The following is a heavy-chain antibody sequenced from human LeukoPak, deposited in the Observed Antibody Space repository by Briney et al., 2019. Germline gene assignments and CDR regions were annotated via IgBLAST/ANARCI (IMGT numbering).Heavy chain of an antibody. CDR1: GYTFTSYD. CDR3: ARDDCGGDCHPL. CDR2: MNPNSGNT. J-gene: IGHJ4*02. Sequence: ASVKVSCKASGYTFTSYDINWVRQATGQGLEWMGWMNPNSGNTGYAQKFQGRVTMTRNTSISTAYMELSSLRAEDTAVYYCARDDCGGDCHPLWGQGTLVTVSS. D-gene: IGHD2-21*02. V-gene: IGHV1-8*01.